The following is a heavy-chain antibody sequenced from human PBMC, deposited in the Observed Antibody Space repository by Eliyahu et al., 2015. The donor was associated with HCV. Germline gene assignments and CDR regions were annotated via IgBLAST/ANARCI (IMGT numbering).Heavy chain of an antibody. CDR2: IYIGGST. V-gene: IGHV3-53*02. Sequence: EVQVVETGGDLIQPGGSLRLSCAASGXPVSSKYMSWVRQAPGKGLEWVSLIYIGGSTYYTDSVKGRFTISRDNPKNTLYLQMNSLRAEDTAVYYCAVGVAGTNNWFDPWGQGTLVTVSS. CDR1: GXPVSSKY. D-gene: IGHD6-19*01. CDR3: AVGVAGTNNWFDP. J-gene: IGHJ5*02.